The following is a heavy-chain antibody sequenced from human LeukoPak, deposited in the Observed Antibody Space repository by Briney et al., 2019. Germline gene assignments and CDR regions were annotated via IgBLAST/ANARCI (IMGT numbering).Heavy chain of an antibody. V-gene: IGHV1-69*13. J-gene: IGHJ4*02. CDR1: GGTFSSYA. CDR2: IIPIFGTA. D-gene: IGHD3-22*01. CDR3: ARAGDDSSGYPDY. Sequence: GASVKVSCKASGGTFSSYAISWVRQAPGQGLEWMGGIIPIFGTANYAQKFQGRVTITADESTCTAYMELSSLRSEDTAVYYCARAGDDSSGYPDYWGQGTLVAVSS.